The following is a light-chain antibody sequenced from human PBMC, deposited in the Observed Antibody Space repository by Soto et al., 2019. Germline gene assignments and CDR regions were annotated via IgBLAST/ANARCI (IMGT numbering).Light chain of an antibody. CDR2: EVS. Sequence: QSVLAQPPSASGSPGQSVTISCTGSRNDVGGHKFVSWYQHHPGKAPKLKIYEVSNRPSGVSNRFSGSKSGYTASLTISELQAEDEADYYCTSFTSSSTWVFGGGTK. CDR3: TSFTSSSTWV. V-gene: IGLV2-14*01. J-gene: IGLJ3*02. CDR1: RNDVGGHKF.